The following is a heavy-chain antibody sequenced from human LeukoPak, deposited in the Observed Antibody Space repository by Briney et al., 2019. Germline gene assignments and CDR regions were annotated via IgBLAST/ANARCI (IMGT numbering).Heavy chain of an antibody. Sequence: SETLSLTCAVYGGSFSGYYWRWIRQPPGKGLEWIGEINHSGSTNYNPSLKHPVPISVAPSNRQYSLKLSSLNAEDTAVYYRAREVLRYSVHDRAFDLWRQATMVTVSS. CDR3: AREVLRYSVHDRAFDL. D-gene: IGHD2/OR15-2a*01. J-gene: IGHJ3*01. CDR2: INHSGST. CDR1: GGSFSGYY. V-gene: IGHV4-34*01.